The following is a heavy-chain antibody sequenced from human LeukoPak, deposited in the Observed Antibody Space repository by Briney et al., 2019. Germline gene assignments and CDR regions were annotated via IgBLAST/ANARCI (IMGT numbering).Heavy chain of an antibody. V-gene: IGHV1-18*01. J-gene: IGHJ4*02. CDR2: ISAYNGNT. Sequence: ASVKVSCKASGYTFTSYGISWVRQAPGQGLEWMGWISAYNGNTNYAQKLQGRVTMTTDTSTSTAYMELRSLRSDDTAVYYCARDSQRIAAARSFDYWGQGTLVTVSS. CDR1: GYTFTSYG. D-gene: IGHD6-13*01. CDR3: ARDSQRIAAARSFDY.